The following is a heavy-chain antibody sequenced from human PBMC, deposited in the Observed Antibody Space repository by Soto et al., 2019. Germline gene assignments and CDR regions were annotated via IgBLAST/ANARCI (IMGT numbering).Heavy chain of an antibody. CDR1: GFTFRSYG. D-gene: IGHD2-15*01. V-gene: IGHV3-33*01. CDR3: ARDPSPHSYYFDY. CDR2: IWYDGSNK. J-gene: IGHJ4*02. Sequence: LSLTCAASGFTFRSYGMHWVRQAPGKGLEWVAVIWYDGSNKYYADSVKGRFTISRDNSKNTLYLQMNSLRAEDTAVYYCARDPSPHSYYFDYWGQGTLVTVSS.